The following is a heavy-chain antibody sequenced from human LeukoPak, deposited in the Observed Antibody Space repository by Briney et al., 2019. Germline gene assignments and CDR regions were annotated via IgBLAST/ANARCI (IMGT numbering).Heavy chain of an antibody. D-gene: IGHD3-10*01. Sequence: GESLKISCKGSGYSFTSYWISWVRQMPGKGLEWMGRIDPSDSYTNYSPSFQGHVTISADKSINTAYLQWSSLKASDTAMYCCARSRGPPRYYYGMDVWGKGTTVTVSS. V-gene: IGHV5-10-1*01. J-gene: IGHJ6*04. CDR2: IDPSDSYT. CDR3: ARSRGPPRYYYGMDV. CDR1: GYSFTSYW.